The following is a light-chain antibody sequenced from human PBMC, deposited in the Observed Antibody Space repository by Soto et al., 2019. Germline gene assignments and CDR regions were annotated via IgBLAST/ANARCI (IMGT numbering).Light chain of an antibody. Sequence: EVVKTQSPLTLPASLGERVMFSCSGSHGGGSNILWYEQKHGQSPRLLEHDASTRATATPARFSGSGSETEIPLTTNPLQPEDLAVSNCKPYSQWPSYTFCQGTK. V-gene: IGKV3-15*01. CDR1: HGGGSN. CDR2: DAS. CDR3: KPYSQWPSYT. J-gene: IGKJ2*01.